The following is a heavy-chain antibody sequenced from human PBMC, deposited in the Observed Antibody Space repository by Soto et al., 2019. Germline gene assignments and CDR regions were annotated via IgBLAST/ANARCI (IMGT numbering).Heavy chain of an antibody. V-gene: IGHV4-31*03. J-gene: IGHJ4*02. Sequence: SDTLSLTCTVSGGSISRGGYYRSWIRQHPGKGLEWIGYIYYSGSTYYNPSLKSRVTISVDTSKNQFSLKLSSVTAADTAVYYCARGLNCSGGSCYFDYWGQGTLVTVSS. CDR3: ARGLNCSGGSCYFDY. CDR1: GGSISRGGYY. CDR2: IYYSGST. D-gene: IGHD2-15*01.